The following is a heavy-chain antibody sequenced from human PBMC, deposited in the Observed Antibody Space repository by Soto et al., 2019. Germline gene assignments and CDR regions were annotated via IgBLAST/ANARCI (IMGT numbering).Heavy chain of an antibody. J-gene: IGHJ4*02. D-gene: IGHD3-3*01. CDR3: ARVGVGFWSGNRPYYFDY. CDR2: INPNSGGT. V-gene: IGHV1-2*02. Sequence: WASVNVSCKASGYTFTGYYMHWVRQAPGQGLEWMGWINPNSGGTNYAQKFQGRVTMTRDTSISTAYMELSRLRSDDTAVYYCARVGVGFWSGNRPYYFDYWGQGTLVTVSS. CDR1: GYTFTGYY.